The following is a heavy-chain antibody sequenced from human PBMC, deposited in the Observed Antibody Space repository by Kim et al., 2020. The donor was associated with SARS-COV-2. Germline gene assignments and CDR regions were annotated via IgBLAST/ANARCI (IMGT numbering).Heavy chain of an antibody. Sequence: SETLSLTCTVSGGSISSSSYYWGWIRQPPGKGLEWIGSIYYSGSTYYNPSLKSRVTISVDTSKNQFSLKLSSVTAADTAVYYCARHGPVSLLWFGELITAGYFDYWGQGTLVTVSS. CDR2: IYYSGST. CDR1: GGSISSSSYY. CDR3: ARHGPVSLLWFGELITAGYFDY. D-gene: IGHD3-10*01. J-gene: IGHJ4*02. V-gene: IGHV4-39*01.